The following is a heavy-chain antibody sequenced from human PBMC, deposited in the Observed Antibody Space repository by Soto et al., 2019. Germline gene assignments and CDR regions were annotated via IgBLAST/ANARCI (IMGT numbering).Heavy chain of an antibody. D-gene: IGHD3-22*01. CDR3: VYYDSSGYRG. CDR1: GFTFSNYG. J-gene: IGHJ4*02. V-gene: IGHV3-30*03. Sequence: GASVKVSCKASGFTFSNYGMHWVRQAPGKGLEWVAVISYDGSNKYYADSVKGRFTISRDNSKNTLYLQMNSLRAEDTAVYYCVYYDSSGYRGWGQGTLVTVSS. CDR2: ISYDGSNK.